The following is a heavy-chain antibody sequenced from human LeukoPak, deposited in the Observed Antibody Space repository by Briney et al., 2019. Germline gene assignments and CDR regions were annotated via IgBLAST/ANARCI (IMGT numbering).Heavy chain of an antibody. CDR1: GGSISSYY. CDR2: IYYSGST. J-gene: IGHJ6*03. Sequence: KPSETLSLTCTVSGGSISSYYWGWIRQPPGKGLEWIGSIYYSGSTYYNPPLKSRVTISIDTSKNQFSLKLTSVTAADTAVYYCARPGGDYINGGYFYYYYYMDVWGKGTTVTVSS. CDR3: ARPGGDYINGGYFYYYYYMDV. D-gene: IGHD4-11*01. V-gene: IGHV4-39*01.